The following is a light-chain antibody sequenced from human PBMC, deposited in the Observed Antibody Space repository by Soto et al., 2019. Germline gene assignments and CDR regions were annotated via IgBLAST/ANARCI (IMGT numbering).Light chain of an antibody. CDR3: QQRADWPIT. J-gene: IGKJ5*01. V-gene: IGKV3D-20*02. Sequence: EIVLTQSPGTLSLSPGERATLSCTASQSISGSYLAWYQQKPGQAPRVVIYGVSRRATGIPDRFSGSGSGTDFTLTISSLEPDDFAVYYCQQRADWPITFGQGTRLEIK. CDR1: QSISGSY. CDR2: GVS.